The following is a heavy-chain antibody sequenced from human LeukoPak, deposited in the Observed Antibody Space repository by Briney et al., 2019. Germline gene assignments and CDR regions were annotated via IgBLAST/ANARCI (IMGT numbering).Heavy chain of an antibody. D-gene: IGHD3-10*01. Sequence: GGSLRLSCAASGFTFSSYAVSWVRQAPGKGLEWVSAISGSGGSTYYADSVKGRFTISRDNSKNTLYLQMNSLRAEDTAVYYCAKGGRYYGSGSYYNPRAFDIWGQGTMVTVSS. V-gene: IGHV3-23*01. CDR2: ISGSGGST. CDR1: GFTFSSYA. CDR3: AKGGRYYGSGSYYNPRAFDI. J-gene: IGHJ3*02.